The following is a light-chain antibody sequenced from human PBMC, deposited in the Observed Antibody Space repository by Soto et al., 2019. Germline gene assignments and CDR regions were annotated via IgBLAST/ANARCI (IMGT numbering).Light chain of an antibody. J-gene: IGKJ1*01. CDR2: KAS. V-gene: IGKV1-5*03. CDR1: QTISSW. Sequence: IQMTQSPSTLSGSVGDRVTITCRASQTISSWLAWYQQKPGKAPKLLIYKASTLKSGVTSRFSGSGSGTEFTLTISSLQPDDFAPYYCQHYNSYSEAFGQGTKVDLK. CDR3: QHYNSYSEA.